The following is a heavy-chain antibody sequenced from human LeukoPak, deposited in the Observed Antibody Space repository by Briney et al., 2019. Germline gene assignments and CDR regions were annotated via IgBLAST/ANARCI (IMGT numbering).Heavy chain of an antibody. J-gene: IGHJ4*02. CDR1: GFTFSSYA. Sequence: GGALRLSCGASGFTFSSYAMSWVRQAPGKGLEWVSAISGSGGSTYYADSVKGRFTISRDNSKNTLYLQMNSLRAEDTAVYYCAKPPYSSSWYYFDYWGQGTLVTVSS. CDR3: AKPPYSSSWYYFDY. V-gene: IGHV3-23*01. D-gene: IGHD6-13*01. CDR2: ISGSGGST.